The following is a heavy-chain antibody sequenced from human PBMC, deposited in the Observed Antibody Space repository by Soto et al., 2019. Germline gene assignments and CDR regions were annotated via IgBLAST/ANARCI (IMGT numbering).Heavy chain of an antibody. V-gene: IGHV4-31*03. CDR1: GGSISSGGYY. CDR3: AGGRTWFDP. CDR2: IYYSGSS. J-gene: IGHJ5*02. Sequence: PSETLSLTCTVSGGSISSGGYYWSWIRQHPGKGLEWMGYIYYSGSSTYNPSLKSRVTISVDTSKNQLSLKLSSVTAADTAVYYCAGGRTWFDPWGQGTLVTVSS.